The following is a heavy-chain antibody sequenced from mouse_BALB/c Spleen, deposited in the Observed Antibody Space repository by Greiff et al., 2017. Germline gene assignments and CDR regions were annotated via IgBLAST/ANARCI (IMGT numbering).Heavy chain of an antibody. Sequence: VQRVESGPGLVAPSQSLSITCTVSGFSLTGYGVNWVRQPPGKGLEWLGMIWGDGSTDYNSALKSRLSISKDNSKSQVFLKMNSLQTDDTARYYCAREDYDYDYYYAMDYWGQGTSVTVSS. D-gene: IGHD2-4*01. CDR1: GFSLTGYG. CDR2: IWGDGST. J-gene: IGHJ4*01. V-gene: IGHV2-6-7*01. CDR3: AREDYDYDYYYAMDY.